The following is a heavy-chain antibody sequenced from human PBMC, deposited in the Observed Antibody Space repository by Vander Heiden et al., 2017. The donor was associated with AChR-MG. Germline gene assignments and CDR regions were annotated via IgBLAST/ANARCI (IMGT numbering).Heavy chain of an antibody. CDR2: ISYDGSNK. CDR1: GFTFSSYG. CDR3: AKDYKGDYGDTPR. V-gene: IGHV3-30*18. J-gene: IGHJ4*02. Sequence: QVQLVESGGGVVQPGRSLRLSCAASGFTFSSYGMHWVRQAPGKGLEWVAVISYDGSNKYYADSVKGRFTISRDNSKNTLYLQMNSLRAEDTAVYYCAKDYKGDYGDTPRWGQGTLVTVSS. D-gene: IGHD4-17*01.